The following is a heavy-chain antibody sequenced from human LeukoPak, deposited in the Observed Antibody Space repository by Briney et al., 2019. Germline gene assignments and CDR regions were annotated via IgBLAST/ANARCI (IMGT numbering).Heavy chain of an antibody. CDR1: GFTFSSYG. CDR3: ARDLGGGYFAS. D-gene: IGHD3-16*01. J-gene: IGHJ4*02. CDR2: ISHSSSII. V-gene: IGHV3-48*01. Sequence: GGSLRLSCTASGFTFSSYGMNWVRQAPGKGLEWVSYISHSSSIIYYADSVKGRFTISRDNAKNSLYVQMNSLRAEDTAVYYCARDLGGGYFASWGQGTLSPSPQ.